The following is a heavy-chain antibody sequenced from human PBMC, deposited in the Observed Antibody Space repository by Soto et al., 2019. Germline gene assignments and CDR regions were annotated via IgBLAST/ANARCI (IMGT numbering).Heavy chain of an antibody. V-gene: IGHV3-23*01. Sequence: EVQLLESGGNLVQPGGSLRLSCAASGFTFSSYAMSWVRQAPGKGLEWVSGISGRGGSTYYADSVKGRITISRDNSNNTLHLQMNSLRAEDTATYYCAKSGYCASTSCYYYYMDVWGKGTAVTVSS. J-gene: IGHJ6*03. CDR1: GFTFSSYA. CDR2: ISGRGGST. CDR3: AKSGYCASTSCYYYYMDV. D-gene: IGHD2-15*01.